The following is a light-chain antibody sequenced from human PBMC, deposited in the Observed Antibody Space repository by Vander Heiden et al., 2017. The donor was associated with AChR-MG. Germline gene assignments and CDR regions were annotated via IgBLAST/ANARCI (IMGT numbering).Light chain of an antibody. Sequence: EIVMTQSPATLSVSPGERGTLSCRASQSVSSNIAWYQQKPGQAPRLLIYGASTRATGIPARFSGSGSGTEFTLTISSLQSDSFAVYYCQQYNHWPATFGQGTKVETK. CDR1: QSVSSN. J-gene: IGKJ1*01. CDR2: GAS. CDR3: QQYNHWPAT. V-gene: IGKV3-15*01.